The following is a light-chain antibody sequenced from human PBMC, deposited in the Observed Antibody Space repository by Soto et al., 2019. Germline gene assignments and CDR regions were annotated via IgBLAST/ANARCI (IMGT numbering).Light chain of an antibody. CDR2: GAS. CDR3: HQYNDWPPHT. J-gene: IGKJ2*01. V-gene: IGKV3-15*01. CDR1: QSVGSN. Sequence: EVVMTQSPVTLSVSPGERATLSCRASQSVGSNLAWYQQKPGQAPRLLIYGASTRATGIPARFSGSGSGTDFTLTISSLQSEDFAVYYCHQYNDWPPHTFGQGTKLEIK.